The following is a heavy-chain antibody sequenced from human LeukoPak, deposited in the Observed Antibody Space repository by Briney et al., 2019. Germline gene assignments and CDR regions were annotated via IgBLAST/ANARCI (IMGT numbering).Heavy chain of an antibody. V-gene: IGHV4-34*01. D-gene: IGHD2-21*02. J-gene: IGHJ6*02. CDR2: INHSGST. CDR1: GGSFSGYY. CDR3: ARATTVVVTAYGMDV. Sequence: SETLSLTCAVYGGSFSGYYWSWIRQPPGKGLEWIGEINHSGSTNYNPSLKSRVTISVDTSKNQFSLKLSSVTAADTAVYYCARATTVVVTAYGMDVWGQGTTVTVSS.